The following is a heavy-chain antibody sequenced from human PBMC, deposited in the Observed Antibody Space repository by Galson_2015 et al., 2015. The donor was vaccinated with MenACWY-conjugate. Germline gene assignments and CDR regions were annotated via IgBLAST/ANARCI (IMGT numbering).Heavy chain of an antibody. Sequence: SLRLSCAASGFNFTDAWMTWVRQAPGKGLEWVGRLKSKSDGGTADFAAPVKGRFSISRDDSKKTLYLQMNSLKTDDTAVYYCTTDMLGAYHHPPGGKCYFYGLGCWGQGTTVPVSS. CDR1: GFNFTDAW. J-gene: IGHJ6*02. V-gene: IGHV3-15*01. CDR3: TTDMLGAYHHPPGGKCYFYGLGC. CDR2: LKSKSDGGTA. D-gene: IGHD3-16*01.